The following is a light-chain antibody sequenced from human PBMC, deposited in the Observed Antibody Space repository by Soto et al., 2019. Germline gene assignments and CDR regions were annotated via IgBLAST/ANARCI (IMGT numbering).Light chain of an antibody. V-gene: IGKV1-5*01. Sequence: DIQMTQSPSTLSASVGDRVTITCRASQGILSWLAWYQQKPGKAPKLLIYAASSLQSGVPSRFSGSGSGTDFTLTISSLQPEDVGNYYCQKYDSAPLTFGGGTKAAI. J-gene: IGKJ4*01. CDR2: AAS. CDR1: QGILSW. CDR3: QKYDSAPLT.